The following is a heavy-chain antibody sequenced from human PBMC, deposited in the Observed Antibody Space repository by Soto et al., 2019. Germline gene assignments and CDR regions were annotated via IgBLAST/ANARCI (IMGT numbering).Heavy chain of an antibody. Sequence: PSETLSVTCTVSGGSLSSYYWSWIRRPPGMGLEWIASISYSGTTNYNSSLKSRVTISIDTSKNQFSLKFNSVTAADTAVYYCAREGYNFGPFDYWGQGALVT. CDR2: ISYSGTT. CDR3: AREGYNFGPFDY. CDR1: GGSLSSYY. V-gene: IGHV4-59*01. D-gene: IGHD5-18*01. J-gene: IGHJ4*02.